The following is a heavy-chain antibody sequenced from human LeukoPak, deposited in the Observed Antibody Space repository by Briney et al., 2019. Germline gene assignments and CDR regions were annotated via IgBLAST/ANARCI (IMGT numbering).Heavy chain of an antibody. D-gene: IGHD2-21*02. J-gene: IGHJ4*02. CDR3: AREPSCGGDCYRPFDY. CDR2: IIPIFGTA. Sequence: ASVKVSCKASGGTFSSYAISWVRQAPGQGLEWMGGIIPIFGTANYAQKFQGRVTITTDESTSTAYMELSSLRSEDTAVYYCAREPSCGGDCYRPFDYWGQGTLVTVSS. CDR1: GGTFSSYA. V-gene: IGHV1-69*05.